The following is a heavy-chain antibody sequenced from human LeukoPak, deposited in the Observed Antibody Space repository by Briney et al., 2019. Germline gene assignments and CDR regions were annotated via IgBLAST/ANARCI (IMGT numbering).Heavy chain of an antibody. Sequence: GASVKVSCKASGYTFTGYYMHWVRQAPGQGLEWMGWINPNSGGTNYAQKFQGRVTMTRDTSISTAYMELSRLRSDDTAVYYCARFPITMVRGVIRGNWLDPWGQGTLVTVSS. J-gene: IGHJ5*02. CDR2: INPNSGGT. CDR3: ARFPITMVRGVIRGNWLDP. V-gene: IGHV1-2*02. CDR1: GYTFTGYY. D-gene: IGHD3-10*01.